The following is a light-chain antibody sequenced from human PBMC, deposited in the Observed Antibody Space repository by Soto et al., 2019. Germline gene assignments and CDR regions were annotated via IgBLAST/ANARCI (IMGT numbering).Light chain of an antibody. Sequence: IQMTQSPSYLSESVGDRVTITCQASADVRYYLNWYQQKPGRAPKLLIYDASHLGTGVPSRFSARGSGTDFTLTISSLQPEDFATYYCQQYYGVPLTFGGGTKVDIK. V-gene: IGKV1-33*01. CDR3: QQYYGVPLT. CDR2: DAS. CDR1: ADVRYY. J-gene: IGKJ4*01.